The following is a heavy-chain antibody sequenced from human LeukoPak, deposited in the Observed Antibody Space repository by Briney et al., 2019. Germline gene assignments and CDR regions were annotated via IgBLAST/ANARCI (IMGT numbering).Heavy chain of an antibody. D-gene: IGHD3-3*01. CDR3: AKEGYDFWSTYSMTHFDY. V-gene: IGHV3-23*01. Sequence: GGSLRLSCAASGFTFSNYAMNWVRQAPGKGLEWVSGISGSDTSTYYTDSVRGRFTISRDTSKNTLYLQMNSLRAEDTAVYYCAKEGYDFWSTYSMTHFDYWGQGTLVTVSS. J-gene: IGHJ4*02. CDR1: GFTFSNYA. CDR2: ISGSDTST.